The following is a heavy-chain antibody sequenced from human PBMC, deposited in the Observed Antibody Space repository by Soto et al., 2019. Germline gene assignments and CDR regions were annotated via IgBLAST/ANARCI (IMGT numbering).Heavy chain of an antibody. V-gene: IGHV4-39*01. J-gene: IGHJ4*02. CDR1: GGSISSSSYY. CDR3: ARLIVVVLAATEERFYFDY. Sequence: QLQLQESGPGLVKPSETLSLTCTFSGGSISSSSYYWGWIRQPPGKGLEWIGSIYYSGSTYYNPSLKSRVTISVDTSKNQFSLKLSSVTAADTAVYYCARLIVVVLAATEERFYFDYWGQGTLVTVSS. D-gene: IGHD2-15*01. CDR2: IYYSGST.